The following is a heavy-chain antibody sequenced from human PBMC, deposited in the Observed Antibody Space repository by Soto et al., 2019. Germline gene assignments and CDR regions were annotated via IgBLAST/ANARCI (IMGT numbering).Heavy chain of an antibody. D-gene: IGHD6-19*01. CDR2: ISDDGSNK. CDR3: ARDRYSSSPGHLED. V-gene: IGHV3-30*03. Sequence: QVQLVESGGGVVQPGTSLRLSCTASGLVFRNYGMHWVRQAPGKGLEWVAVISDDGSNKNYADSMKGRLTISRDNSKSTLFLQMNRLRVEDTAIYYCARDRYSSSPGHLEDWGHGTLVTVSS. CDR1: GLVFRNYG. J-gene: IGHJ4*01.